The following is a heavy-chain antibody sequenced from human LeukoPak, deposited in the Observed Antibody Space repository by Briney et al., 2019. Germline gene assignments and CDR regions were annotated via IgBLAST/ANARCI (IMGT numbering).Heavy chain of an antibody. CDR2: IYHSGST. V-gene: IGHV4-30-2*01. CDR3: ARGGMTTIPADLNWFDP. Sequence: PSETLSLTCAVSGCSISSGGYSWSWIRQPPGKGLEWIGYIYHSGSTYYNPSLKSRVTISVDRSKNQFSLKLSSVTAADTAVYYCARGGMTTIPADLNWFDPWGQGTLVTVSP. J-gene: IGHJ5*02. CDR1: GCSISSGGYS. D-gene: IGHD5-24*01.